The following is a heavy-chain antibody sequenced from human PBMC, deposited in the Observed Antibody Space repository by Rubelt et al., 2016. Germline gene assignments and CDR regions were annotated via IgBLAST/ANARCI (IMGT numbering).Heavy chain of an antibody. CDR3: ARGSQSSGYGSPGDY. CDR1: GLTVRSNY. CDR2: ISTDGGDT. J-gene: IGHJ4*02. V-gene: IGHV3-23*01. Sequence: PGGSLRLSCGASGLTVRSNYMSWVRQAPGKGLEWVAAISTDGGDTWYADSVKGRFTISRDNSKNTLYLQMNSLRAEDTAFYYCARGSQSSGYGSPGDYWGQGTLVTVSS. D-gene: IGHD3-22*01.